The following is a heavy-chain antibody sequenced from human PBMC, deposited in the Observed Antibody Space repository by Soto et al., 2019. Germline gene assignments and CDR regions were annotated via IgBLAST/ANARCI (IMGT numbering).Heavy chain of an antibody. J-gene: IGHJ6*02. V-gene: IGHV1-2*02. Sequence: XSVKVACKASGYPLTGYYMHWVRRAPGQGLEWMGWINPNSGGTNYAQKFQGRVTMTRDTSISTAYMELSRLRSDDTAVYYCARIYSYDSSTSMDVWGQRTTVTVSS. CDR1: GYPLTGYY. D-gene: IGHD3-22*01. CDR3: ARIYSYDSSTSMDV. CDR2: INPNSGGT.